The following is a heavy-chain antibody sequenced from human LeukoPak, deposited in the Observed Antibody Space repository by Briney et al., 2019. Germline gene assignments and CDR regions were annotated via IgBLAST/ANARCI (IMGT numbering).Heavy chain of an antibody. V-gene: IGHV1-8*01. CDR3: ASVSPYYYDSSGYYPPDY. D-gene: IGHD3-22*01. CDR1: GYTFTNYD. J-gene: IGHJ4*02. Sequence: ASVKVSCKASGYTFTNYDINWVRQATGQGLEWMGWMNPNSGNTGYAQKFQGRVTMTRNTSISTAYMELSSLRSEDTAVYYCASVSPYYYDSSGYYPPDYWGQGTLVTVSS. CDR2: MNPNSGNT.